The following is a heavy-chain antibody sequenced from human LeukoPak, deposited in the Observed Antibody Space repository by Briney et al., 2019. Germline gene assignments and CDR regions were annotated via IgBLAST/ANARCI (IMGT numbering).Heavy chain of an antibody. J-gene: IGHJ4*02. CDR3: ARLRDYYDSSGYYYGFDY. Sequence: SETLSLTCAVYGGSFSGYYWSWIRQPPGKGLEWIGEINHSGSTNYNPSLKSRVTISVDTSKNRFSLKLSSVTAADTAVYYCARLRDYYDSSGYYYGFDYWGQGTLVTVSS. V-gene: IGHV4-34*01. CDR1: GGSFSGYY. D-gene: IGHD3-22*01. CDR2: INHSGST.